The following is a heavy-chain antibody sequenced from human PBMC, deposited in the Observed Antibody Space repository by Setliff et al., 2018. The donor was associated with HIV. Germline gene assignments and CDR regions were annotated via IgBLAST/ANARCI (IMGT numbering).Heavy chain of an antibody. CDR3: ARSDGQLDPYYY. V-gene: IGHV4-34*01. D-gene: IGHD6-6*01. Sequence: SETLSLTCAVYGGSLSGYYWSWIRQPPGKGLEWFGEINHSGSTNYNPSLKSRVTISVDTSKNQFSLKLSSVTAADTAVYYCARSDGQLDPYYYWGQGMLVTVSS. CDR2: INHSGST. CDR1: GGSLSGYY. J-gene: IGHJ4*02.